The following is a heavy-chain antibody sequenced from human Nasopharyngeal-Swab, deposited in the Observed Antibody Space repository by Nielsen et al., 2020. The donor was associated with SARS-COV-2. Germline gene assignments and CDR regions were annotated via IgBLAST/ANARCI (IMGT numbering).Heavy chain of an antibody. Sequence: GSLRLSCTVSGGSVSSGRNYWSRIRQPPGKGLEWIGYIYYSGSTNYNPSLKSRVTISVDTSKNQFSLKLSSVTAADTAVYYCAREPSMVRGPFDPWGQGTLVTVSS. CDR3: AREPSMVRGPFDP. V-gene: IGHV4-61*01. J-gene: IGHJ5*02. D-gene: IGHD3-10*01. CDR2: IYYSGST. CDR1: GGSVSSGRNY.